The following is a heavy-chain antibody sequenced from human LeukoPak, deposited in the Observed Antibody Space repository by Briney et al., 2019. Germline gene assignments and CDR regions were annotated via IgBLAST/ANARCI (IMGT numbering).Heavy chain of an antibody. CDR3: ARDEYRGPNAFDI. J-gene: IGHJ3*02. CDR1: GFTFSSYW. D-gene: IGHD1-26*01. CDR2: INSDGSST. V-gene: IGHV3-74*01. Sequence: GGSLRLSCAASGFTFSSYWMHWVRQAPGKGLVWVSRINSDGSSTSYADSVKGRFPISRDNAKNTLYLQMNSLRAEDTAVYYCARDEYRGPNAFDIWGQGTMVTVSS.